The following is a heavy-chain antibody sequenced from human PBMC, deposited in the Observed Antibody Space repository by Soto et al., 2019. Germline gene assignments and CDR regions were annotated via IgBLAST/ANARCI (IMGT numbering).Heavy chain of an antibody. V-gene: IGHV3-13*01. J-gene: IGHJ3*02. D-gene: IGHD3-10*01. CDR3: ARDVKNGITMVRGVTFDI. CDR1: GFTFSSYD. Sequence: GGSLRLSCAASGFTFSSYDMHWVRQATGKGLEWVSAIGTAGDTYYPGSVKGRFTISRENAKNSLYLQMNSLRAEDTAVYYCARDVKNGITMVRGVTFDIWGQGTMVTVSS. CDR2: IGTAGDT.